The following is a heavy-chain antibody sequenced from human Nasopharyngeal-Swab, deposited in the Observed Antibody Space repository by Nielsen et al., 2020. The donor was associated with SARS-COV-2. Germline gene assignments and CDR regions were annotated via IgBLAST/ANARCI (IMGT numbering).Heavy chain of an antibody. J-gene: IGHJ3*02. D-gene: IGHD3-9*01. Sequence: WSRQSPSRGLEWLGRTYYRSKWYNDYTVSVKSRITISPDTSKNQFSLQLNSVTPEDTAVYYCARFYYDILTGYHTWGAFDIWGQGTMVTVSS. CDR3: ARFYYDILTGYHTWGAFDI. CDR2: TYYRSKWYN. V-gene: IGHV6-1*01.